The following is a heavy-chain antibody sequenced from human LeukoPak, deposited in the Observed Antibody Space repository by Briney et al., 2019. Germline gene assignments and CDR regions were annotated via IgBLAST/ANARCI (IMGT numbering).Heavy chain of an antibody. CDR2: IYYRGNT. CDR3: ARHDEIAVFRNGLDV. J-gene: IGHJ6*02. V-gene: IGHV4-59*08. CDR1: GGSISGYC. Sequence: PSETLSLTCTVSGGSISGYCWSWIRQPPGKGLEWIGYIYYRGNTIYNPSLKSRVTMSVDTSGNQSSLKLSSVTAADTAVYYCARHDEIAVFRNGLDVWGHGTTVTVS. D-gene: IGHD6-19*01.